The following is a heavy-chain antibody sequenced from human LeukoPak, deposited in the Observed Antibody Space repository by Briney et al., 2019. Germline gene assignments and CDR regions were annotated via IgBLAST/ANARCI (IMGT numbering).Heavy chain of an antibody. Sequence: GGSLRLSCAASGFTFDDYAMHWVRQAPGKGLEWVSGINWNSDTKGYADSVKGRFTISRDNSKNTLYLQMNSLRAEDTALYYCAKGGGGIWGQGTMVTVSS. CDR3: AKGGGGI. V-gene: IGHV3-9*01. CDR2: INWNSDTK. CDR1: GFTFDDYA. D-gene: IGHD2-15*01. J-gene: IGHJ3*02.